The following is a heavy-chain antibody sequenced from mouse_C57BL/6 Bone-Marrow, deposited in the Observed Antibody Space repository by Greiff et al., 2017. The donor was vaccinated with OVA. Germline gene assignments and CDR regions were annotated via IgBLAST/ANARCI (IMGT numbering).Heavy chain of an antibody. J-gene: IGHJ2*01. CDR2: INPNNGGT. Sequence: EVKLMESGPELVKPGASVKMSCKASGYTFTDYNMHWVKQSHGKSLEWIGYINPNNGGTSYNQKFKGKATLTVNKSSSTAYMELRSLTSEDSAVYYCARKARYYSNYYFDYWGQGTTLTVSS. V-gene: IGHV1-22*01. D-gene: IGHD2-5*01. CDR3: ARKARYYSNYYFDY. CDR1: GYTFTDYN.